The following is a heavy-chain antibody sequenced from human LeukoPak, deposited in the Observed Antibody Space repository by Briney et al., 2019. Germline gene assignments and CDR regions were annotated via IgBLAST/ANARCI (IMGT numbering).Heavy chain of an antibody. V-gene: IGHV3-21*01. CDR3: VRDLWSRGNGGYAALGYFDY. CDR2: FTTSGSFI. Sequence: AGGSLRLSCAASGFTYSSYEMNWVRQAPGKGLEWVSSFTTSGSFIYYADSVKGRFTISRDNAKNSLDLQMNSLRAEDTAVYYCVRDLWSRGNGGYAALGYFDYWGQGTLVTVSS. J-gene: IGHJ4*02. D-gene: IGHD5-12*01. CDR1: GFTYSSYE.